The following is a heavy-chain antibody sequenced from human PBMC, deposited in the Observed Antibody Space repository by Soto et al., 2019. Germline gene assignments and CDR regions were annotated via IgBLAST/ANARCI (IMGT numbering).Heavy chain of an antibody. CDR2: ISAYNGNT. Sequence: GASVKVSCKASGYTFTRYGISWVRQAPGQGLEWMGWISAYNGNTNYAQKFQGRVTMTTDTSTSTVYMELRRLTSDDTAVYYCAREGFCSSGSCALYSHDYFGMDVWGQGTTVTAP. J-gene: IGHJ6*02. D-gene: IGHD2-15*01. CDR1: GYTFTRYG. V-gene: IGHV1-18*01. CDR3: AREGFCSSGSCALYSHDYFGMDV.